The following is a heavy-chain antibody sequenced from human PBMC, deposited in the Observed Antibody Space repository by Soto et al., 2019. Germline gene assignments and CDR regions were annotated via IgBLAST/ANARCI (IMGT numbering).Heavy chain of an antibody. CDR1: GYTFTSYY. CDR2: INPSGGST. V-gene: IGHV1-46*01. CDR3: ARVGYCSSTSCYTGYGMDV. D-gene: IGHD2-2*02. Sequence: QVQLVQSGAEVKKPGASVKVSCKASGYTFTSYYMHWVRQPPGQGLEWMGIINPSGGSTSYAQKFQGRVTMTRDTSTSTVYMELSSLRSEDTAVYYCARVGYCSSTSCYTGYGMDVWGQGTTVTVSS. J-gene: IGHJ6*02.